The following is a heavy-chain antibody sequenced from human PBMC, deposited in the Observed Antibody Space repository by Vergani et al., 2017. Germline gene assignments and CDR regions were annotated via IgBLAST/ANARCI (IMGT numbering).Heavy chain of an antibody. V-gene: IGHV4-61*02. Sequence: QVQLQESGPGLVQPSQTLSLTCTVSGGSISSGSYYWSGIRQPAGKGLEWIGRSYYSGSTNYNPSLKSRVTISVDTSKNQFSLKLSSVTAADTAVYYCARLHYGYLDYWGQGTLVTVSS. CDR2: SYYSGST. J-gene: IGHJ4*02. CDR3: ARLHYGYLDY. CDR1: GGSISSGSYY. D-gene: IGHD5-18*01.